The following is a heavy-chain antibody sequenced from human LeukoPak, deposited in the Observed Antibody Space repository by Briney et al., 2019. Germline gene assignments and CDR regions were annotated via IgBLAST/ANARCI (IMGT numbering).Heavy chain of an antibody. Sequence: SETLSLTCTVSGGSISSYYWSWIRQPPGKGLEWIGYIYYSGSTNYNPSLKSRVTISVDTSKNQFSLKLSSVTAADTAVYYCARDRGLTVGPQVAFDYWGQGTLVTVSS. CDR2: IYYSGST. CDR3: ARDRGLTVGPQVAFDY. CDR1: GGSISSYY. J-gene: IGHJ4*02. V-gene: IGHV4-59*01. D-gene: IGHD1-26*01.